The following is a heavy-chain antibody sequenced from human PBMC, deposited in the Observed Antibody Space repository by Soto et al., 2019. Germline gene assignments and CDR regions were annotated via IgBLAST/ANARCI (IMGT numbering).Heavy chain of an antibody. CDR1: GFTFSRHS. J-gene: IGHJ4*01. V-gene: IGHV3-21*01. CDR2: ISSGGYSI. D-gene: IGHD4-17*01. CDR3: ARAQDYGDSQD. Sequence: EVQLVESGGGLVKPGGSLRLSCAASGFTFSRHSMNWVRQAPGKGPQWVSSISSGGYSIHYAESVRGRFTISRDNAKSSLYLPMTTLTAEATAVCYCARAQDYGDSQDWGQGTLVIVSS.